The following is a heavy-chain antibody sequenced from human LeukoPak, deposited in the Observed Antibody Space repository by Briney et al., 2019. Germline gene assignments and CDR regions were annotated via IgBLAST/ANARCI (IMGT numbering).Heavy chain of an antibody. V-gene: IGHV1-69*04. CDR2: IIPILGIA. CDR3: ARDKSPHGIAVAGADY. J-gene: IGHJ4*02. Sequence: ASVKVSCKASGGTFSSYAISWARHAPGQGLEWMGRIIPILGIANYAQKFQGRVTITADKSTSTAYMELSSLRSEDTAVYYCARDKSPHGIAVAGADYWGQGTLVTVSS. CDR1: GGTFSSYA. D-gene: IGHD6-19*01.